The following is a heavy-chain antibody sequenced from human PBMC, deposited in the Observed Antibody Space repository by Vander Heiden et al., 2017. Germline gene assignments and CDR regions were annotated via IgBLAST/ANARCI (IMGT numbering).Heavy chain of an antibody. V-gene: IGHV1-18*01. CDR2: ISGYKANT. J-gene: IGHJ5*02. Sequence: QPQLVQSGAEVKQPRASAKVSCETSGNAFEPYVIIGVRQAPGQGPEWMGWISGYKANTKYAKKFQGRVTLGTDASTSTAYMGLKGLRSDDTAFYYCARDSSSWRGAHWLAPWDQGTLVTVSS. CDR3: ARDSSSWRGAHWLAP. D-gene: IGHD6-13*01. CDR1: GNAFEPYV.